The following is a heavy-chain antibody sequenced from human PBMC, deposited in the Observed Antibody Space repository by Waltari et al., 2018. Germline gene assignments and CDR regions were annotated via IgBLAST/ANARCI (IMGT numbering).Heavy chain of an antibody. CDR1: GGSISSYS. CDR2: IYYSGST. J-gene: IGHJ2*01. V-gene: IGHV4-59*01. Sequence: QVQLQESGPGLVKPSETLSLTCPVSGGSISSYSWSWIRQPPGKGLEWIGYIYYSGSTNYNPSLKSRVTISVDTSKNQFSLKLSSVTAADTAVYYCAKRSLNWYFDLWGRGTLVTVSS. CDR3: AKRSLNWYFDL.